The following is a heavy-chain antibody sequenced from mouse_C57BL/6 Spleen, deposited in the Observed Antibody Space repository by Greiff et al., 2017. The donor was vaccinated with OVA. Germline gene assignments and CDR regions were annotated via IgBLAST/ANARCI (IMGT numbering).Heavy chain of an antibody. Sequence: VQLQQPGAELVRPGTSVKLSCKASGYTFTSYWMHWVKQRPGQGLEWIGVIDPSDSYTNYNQKFKGKATLTVDTSSSTAYMQLSSLTSEDSAVYYCARKAARATDYLDYWGQGTTLTVSS. CDR1: GYTFTSYW. CDR3: ARKAARATDYLDY. V-gene: IGHV1-59*01. D-gene: IGHD3-1*01. J-gene: IGHJ2*01. CDR2: IDPSDSYT.